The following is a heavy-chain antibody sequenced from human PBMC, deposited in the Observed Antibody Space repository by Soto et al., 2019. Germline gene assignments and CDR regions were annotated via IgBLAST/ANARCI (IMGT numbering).Heavy chain of an antibody. CDR3: ARDGVGNVDTADFDY. CDR2: IWYDGSNK. Sequence: QVQLVESGGGVVQPGRSLRLSCAASGFTFSSYGMHWVRQAPGKGLEWVAVIWYDGSNKYYADSVKGRFTISRDNSKNTLYLQMNSLRAEDTAVYYCARDGVGNVDTADFDYWGQGTLVTVSS. J-gene: IGHJ4*02. D-gene: IGHD5-18*01. V-gene: IGHV3-33*01. CDR1: GFTFSSYG.